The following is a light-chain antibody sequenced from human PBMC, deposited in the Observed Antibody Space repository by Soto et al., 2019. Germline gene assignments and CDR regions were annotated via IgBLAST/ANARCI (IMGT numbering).Light chain of an antibody. Sequence: EIVMTQSPGTLSVSPGERATLSCWASQSVNSKLAWYQQKPGQAPRLLIYDASNRATGIPARFSGSGSGTDFTLTISRLEPEDFAVYYCQQYGNSPITFGQGTRLEIK. J-gene: IGKJ5*01. CDR3: QQYGNSPIT. V-gene: IGKV3-20*01. CDR1: QSVNSK. CDR2: DAS.